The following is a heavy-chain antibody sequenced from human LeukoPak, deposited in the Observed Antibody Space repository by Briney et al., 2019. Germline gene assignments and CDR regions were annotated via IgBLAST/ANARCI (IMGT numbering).Heavy chain of an antibody. Sequence: GGSLRLSCAASGFTFSSHAMSWVRQAPGKGLEWVSSIAGRDGDTHYADSVKGRFTISRDNSRNTLYLQMNGLRAEDTAVYFCAKERLERHLGLDVWGQGTTVTVSS. V-gene: IGHV3-23*01. CDR3: AKERLERHLGLDV. D-gene: IGHD1-1*01. CDR2: IAGRDGDT. J-gene: IGHJ6*02. CDR1: GFTFSSHA.